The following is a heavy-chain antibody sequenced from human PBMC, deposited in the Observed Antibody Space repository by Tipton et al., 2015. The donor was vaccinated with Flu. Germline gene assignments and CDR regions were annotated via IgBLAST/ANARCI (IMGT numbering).Heavy chain of an antibody. CDR1: GGSISSSSYY. V-gene: IGHV4-61*05. CDR2: MSYGVST. J-gene: IGHJ6*02. Sequence: TLSLTCTVSGGSISSSSYYWGWIRQPPGKGLEWIGYMSYGVSTNYNPSLKSRAAMSMDTSRNQSFLSLRSVTAADTAVYYCARSRWSRVPLSYYYAMDVWAKGPRSPSP. D-gene: IGHD6-13*01. CDR3: ARSRWSRVPLSYYYAMDV.